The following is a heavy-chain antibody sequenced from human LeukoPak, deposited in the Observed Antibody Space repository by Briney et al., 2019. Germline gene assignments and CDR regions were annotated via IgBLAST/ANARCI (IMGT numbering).Heavy chain of an antibody. V-gene: IGHV3-23*01. CDR3: ARDLNY. CDR1: GFTFSSCA. CDR2: ISGSGGTT. Sequence: GGSLRLSCAASGFTFSSCAMSWVRQAPGKGLEWVSEISGSGGTTYYADPVKGRFTISRDNSKNTLYLQMNDLRAEDTAVYYCARDLNYWGQGTLVTVSS. J-gene: IGHJ4*02.